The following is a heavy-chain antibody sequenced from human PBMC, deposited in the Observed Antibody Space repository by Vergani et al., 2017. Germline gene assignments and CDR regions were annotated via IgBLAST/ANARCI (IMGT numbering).Heavy chain of an antibody. CDR3: ARDLALPTVTTDYYYYGMDV. CDR2: INSDGSST. Sequence: EVQLVESGGGLVQPGGSLRLSCATSGFTFSSYWMHWVRQAPGKGLVWVSRINSDGSSTSYADSVKGRFTISRDNAKNTLYLQMNSLRAEDTAVYYCARDLALPTVTTDYYYYGMDVWGQGTTVTVSS. V-gene: IGHV3-74*01. CDR1: GFTFSSYW. J-gene: IGHJ6*02. D-gene: IGHD4-17*01.